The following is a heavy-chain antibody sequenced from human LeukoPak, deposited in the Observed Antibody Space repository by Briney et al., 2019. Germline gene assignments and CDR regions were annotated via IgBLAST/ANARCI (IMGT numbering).Heavy chain of an antibody. J-gene: IGHJ4*02. Sequence: SETLSLTCTVSGGSISSYYWSWIRQPPGKGLEWIGYIYYSGSTNYNPSLKSRVTISVDTSKNQFSLKLSSVTAADTAVYYCAGGGDRRNWGQGTLVTVSS. V-gene: IGHV4-59*08. CDR1: GGSISSYY. CDR3: AGGGDRRN. D-gene: IGHD4-17*01. CDR2: IYYSGST.